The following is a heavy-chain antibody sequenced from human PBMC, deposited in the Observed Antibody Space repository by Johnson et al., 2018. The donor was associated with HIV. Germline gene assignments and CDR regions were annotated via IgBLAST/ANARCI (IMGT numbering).Heavy chain of an antibody. J-gene: IGHJ3*02. CDR3: VRVGGNGNYFFDPFDM. D-gene: IGHD1-26*01. V-gene: IGHV3-11*01. Sequence: QMQLVESGGGLVKPGGSLRLSCAASGFSFSDYYMTWIRQAPGKGLEWVSYISSSGGTKYYADSLKGRFTISRDNSRNTLYLQMNSLRVEDTALYYCVRVGGNGNYFFDPFDMWGQGTMVTVSS. CDR2: ISSSGGTK. CDR1: GFSFSDYY.